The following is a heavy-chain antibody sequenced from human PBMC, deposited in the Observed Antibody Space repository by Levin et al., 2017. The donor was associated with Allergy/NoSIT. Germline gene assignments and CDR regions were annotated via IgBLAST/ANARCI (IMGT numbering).Heavy chain of an antibody. J-gene: IGHJ5*02. CDR2: IYYSGST. D-gene: IGHD2-15*01. CDR1: VGSISSYY. Sequence: SQTLSLTCPVSVGSISSYYWSWIRQPPGKGLEWIGYIYYSGSTNYNPSLKIRVTISVDTSKNQFSLKLSSVTAADTAVYYCARYNSGGGYCSGGSCKSAPYNWFDPWGQGTLVTVSS. V-gene: IGHV4-59*01. CDR3: ARYNSGGGYCSGGSCKSAPYNWFDP.